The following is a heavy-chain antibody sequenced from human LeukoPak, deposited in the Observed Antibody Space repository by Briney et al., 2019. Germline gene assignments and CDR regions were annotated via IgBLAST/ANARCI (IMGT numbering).Heavy chain of an antibody. Sequence: SETQSLTCTVSGGSISSSSYYWGWIRQSPGKGLEWIGSIYYSGSTYYNPSLKSRVTISVDTSKNQFSLKLSSVTAADTAVYYCARAPLYGDFLGGIFDYWGQGTLVTVSS. CDR2: IYYSGST. J-gene: IGHJ4*02. CDR3: ARAPLYGDFLGGIFDY. V-gene: IGHV4-39*01. D-gene: IGHD4-17*01. CDR1: GGSISSSSYY.